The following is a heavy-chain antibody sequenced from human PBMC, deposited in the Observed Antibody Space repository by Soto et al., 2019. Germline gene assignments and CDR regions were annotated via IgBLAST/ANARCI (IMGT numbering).Heavy chain of an antibody. J-gene: IGHJ6*02. V-gene: IGHV1-69*13. CDR2: IVPIYGIP. D-gene: IGHD1-1*01. CDR3: ARGPNWNARYYYYGMDV. CDR1: GGTFNTHA. Sequence: ASVKVSCKTSGGTFNTHAISWVRQAPGHGFEWMGGIVPIYGIPSHAQKFQGRVTITADEPTTTVYMELSSLRSDDTAVYYCARGPNWNARYYYYGMDVWGQGTAVTVSS.